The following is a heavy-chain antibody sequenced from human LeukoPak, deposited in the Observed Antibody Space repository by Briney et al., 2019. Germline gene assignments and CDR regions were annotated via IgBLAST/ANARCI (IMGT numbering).Heavy chain of an antibody. CDR3: AGRGDDFWSGYYTRPFDY. D-gene: IGHD3-3*01. J-gene: IGHJ4*02. CDR2: INHSGST. CDR1: GGSITNYY. V-gene: IGHV4-34*01. Sequence: SETLSLTCTVSGGSITNYYWTYIRQPPGKGLEWIGEINHSGSTNYNPSLKSRVTISVDTSKNQFSLKLSSVTAADTAVYYCAGRGDDFWSGYYTRPFDYWGQGTLVTVSS.